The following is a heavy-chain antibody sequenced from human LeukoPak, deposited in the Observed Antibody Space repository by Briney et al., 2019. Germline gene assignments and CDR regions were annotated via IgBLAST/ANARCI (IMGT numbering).Heavy chain of an antibody. V-gene: IGHV3-48*01. CDR2: ISSSSSII. J-gene: IGHJ5*01. D-gene: IGHD6-19*01. CDR3: AREVAGFDS. CDR1: GFTFSNYN. Sequence: GGSLRLSCAASGFTFSNYNMNWVRQAPGKGLEWVSYISSSSSIIYYADSVKGRFTISRDNAKNSLYLQMNSLRADDTAVYYCAREVAGFDSWGQGTLVTVSS.